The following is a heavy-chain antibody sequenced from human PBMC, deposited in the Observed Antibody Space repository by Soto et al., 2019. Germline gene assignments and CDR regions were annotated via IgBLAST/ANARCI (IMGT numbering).Heavy chain of an antibody. CDR2: ISGRGGST. CDR3: AKDVLYDILTGLLDY. D-gene: IGHD3-9*01. Sequence: EVQLLESGGGLVQPGGSLRLSCAASGFTLGSDAMSWVRQAPGKGLEWVSAISGRGGSTYYADSVTSRFTISSHNSKNTLYLQMNSLRSEDTAVYDCAKDVLYDILTGLLDYCGQGTLVTVAS. J-gene: IGHJ4*02. CDR1: GFTLGSDA. V-gene: IGHV3-23*01.